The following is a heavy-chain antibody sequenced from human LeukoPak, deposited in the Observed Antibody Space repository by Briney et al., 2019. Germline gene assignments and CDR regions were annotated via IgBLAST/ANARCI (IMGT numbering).Heavy chain of an antibody. CDR1: GFTFSSYG. J-gene: IGHJ6*03. CDR2: ISGSGAST. V-gene: IGHV3-23*01. Sequence: GGSLRPSCAASGFTFSSYGMSWVRQAPGKGLEWVSAISGSGASTYYADSVKGRFTISRDSSKNTLYLQMNSLTVEDTAVYYCGTSAAGSKGMRYYMDVWGKGTTVTVSS. CDR3: GTSAAGSKGMRYYMDV. D-gene: IGHD6-13*01.